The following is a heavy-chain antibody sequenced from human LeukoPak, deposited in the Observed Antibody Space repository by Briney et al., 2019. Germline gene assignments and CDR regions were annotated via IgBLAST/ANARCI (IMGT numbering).Heavy chain of an antibody. D-gene: IGHD3-22*01. CDR1: GFTFSSYG. CDR2: ISYDGSNK. V-gene: IGHV3-30*18. Sequence: PGGSLRLSCAASGFTFSSYGMSWVRQAPGKGLEWVAVISYDGSNKYYADSVKGRFTISRDNSKNTLYLQMNSLRPEDTAVYYCAKDFIGSSGSIGFDYWGQGTLVTVSS. J-gene: IGHJ4*02. CDR3: AKDFIGSSGSIGFDY.